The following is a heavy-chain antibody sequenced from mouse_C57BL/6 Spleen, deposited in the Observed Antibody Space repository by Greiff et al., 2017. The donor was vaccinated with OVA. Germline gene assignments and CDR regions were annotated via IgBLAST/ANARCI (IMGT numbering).Heavy chain of an antibody. J-gene: IGHJ1*03. CDR2: IYPGDGDT. V-gene: IGHV1-80*01. CDR3: ARDRDYGSSNWSWDV. CDR1: GYAFSSYW. Sequence: VQLQQSGAELVKPGASVKISCKASGYAFSSYWMNWVKQSPGKGLEWIGQIYPGDGDTNYNGKFKGKATLTADKSSSTAYMQLSSLTSEDSAVYFRARDRDYGSSNWSWDVWGTGTTVTVSS. D-gene: IGHD1-1*01.